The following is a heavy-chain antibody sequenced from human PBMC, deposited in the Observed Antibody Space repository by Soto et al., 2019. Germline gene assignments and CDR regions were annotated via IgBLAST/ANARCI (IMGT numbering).Heavy chain of an antibody. CDR2: IYYSGST. Sequence: SETLSLTCTVSGGSISSYYWSWIRQPPGKGLEWIGYIYYSGSTNYNPSLKSRVTISVDTSKNQFSLELSSVTAADTAVYYCARGGYSYGLYYYYGMDVWGQGTTVTVSS. CDR1: GGSISSYY. V-gene: IGHV4-59*01. D-gene: IGHD5-18*01. CDR3: ARGGYSYGLYYYYGMDV. J-gene: IGHJ6*02.